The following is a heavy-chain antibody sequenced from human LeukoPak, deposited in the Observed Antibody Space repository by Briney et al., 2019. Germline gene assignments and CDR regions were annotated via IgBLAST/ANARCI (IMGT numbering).Heavy chain of an antibody. Sequence: GGSLRLSCAASGFTFSSYAMHWVRQAPGKGLEWVAVISYDGSNKYYADSVKGRFTISRDNSKNTLYLQMNSPRAEDTAVYYCARDVGGYWGQGTLVTVSS. J-gene: IGHJ4*02. CDR2: ISYDGSNK. V-gene: IGHV3-30*04. D-gene: IGHD3-16*01. CDR1: GFTFSSYA. CDR3: ARDVGGY.